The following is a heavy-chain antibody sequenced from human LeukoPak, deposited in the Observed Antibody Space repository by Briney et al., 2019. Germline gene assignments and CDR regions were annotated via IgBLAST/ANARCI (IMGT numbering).Heavy chain of an antibody. D-gene: IGHD4-17*01. CDR2: ISTSSSYI. Sequence: GGSLRLSCADSGCTFSSYSMNWVRQAPGKGLEWVSSISTSSSYIYYADSVKGRFTISRDNAKNSLYLQMNSLRAEDTTVYYCAREGYGDYYYYYGMDVWGQGTTVTVSS. J-gene: IGHJ6*02. V-gene: IGHV3-21*01. CDR1: GCTFSSYS. CDR3: AREGYGDYYYYYGMDV.